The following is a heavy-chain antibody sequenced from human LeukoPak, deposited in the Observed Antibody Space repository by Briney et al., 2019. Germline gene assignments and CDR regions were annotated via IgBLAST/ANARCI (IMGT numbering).Heavy chain of an antibody. J-gene: IGHJ6*02. CDR1: GGSISSGDYY. CDR3: ARDLWGDGMDV. Sequence: PLQTLSLTCTVSGGSISSGDYYWSWIRQPPGKGLEWIGYIYYSGSTYYNPSLKSRVTISVDTSKNQFSLKLSSVTAADTAVYYCARDLWGDGMDVWGQGTTVTVSS. V-gene: IGHV4-30-4*01. D-gene: IGHD3-16*01. CDR2: IYYSGST.